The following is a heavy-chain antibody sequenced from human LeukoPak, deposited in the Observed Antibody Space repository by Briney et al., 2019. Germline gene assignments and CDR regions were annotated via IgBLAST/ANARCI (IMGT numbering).Heavy chain of an antibody. CDR2: ISSSSSTI. CDR3: ARVGDGYNGGFDY. D-gene: IGHD5-24*01. CDR1: GFTFSSYS. V-gene: IGHV3-48*01. J-gene: IGHJ4*02. Sequence: PGGSLRLSCAASGFTFSSYSMNWVRQAPGKGLEWVSYISSSSSTIYYADSVKGRFTISRDNAKNSLYLQMNSLRAEDTAVYYCARVGDGYNGGFDYWGQGTLVTVSS.